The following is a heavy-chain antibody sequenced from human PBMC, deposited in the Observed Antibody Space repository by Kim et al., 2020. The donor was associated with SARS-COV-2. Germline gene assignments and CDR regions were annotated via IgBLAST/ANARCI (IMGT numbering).Heavy chain of an antibody. V-gene: IGHV1-8*01. Sequence: ASVKVSCTASGYTFSSYDINWVRQATGQGPEWMGWMNPNSGRTGYSQKFQGRVTMTSNTSINTAYMELSSLRPEDTAVYYCARGRSRLRRISWVDPWGQGTLVTVSS. J-gene: IGHJ5*02. D-gene: IGHD4-17*01. CDR3: ARGRSRLRRISWVDP. CDR2: MNPNSGRT. CDR1: GYTFSSYD.